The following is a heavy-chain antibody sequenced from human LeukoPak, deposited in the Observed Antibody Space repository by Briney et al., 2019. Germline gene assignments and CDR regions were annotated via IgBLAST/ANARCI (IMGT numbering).Heavy chain of an antibody. V-gene: IGHV3-23*01. D-gene: IGHD3-22*01. Sequence: GGSLRLSCAAAGFTFSNYAMSWVRQAPGKGLEWVAAISDDGDSTNYAASVKGRFTISRDNSKNTLYLRMNSLGAEDTAVYYCAKSGHYYDSSPYYSGWGQGTLVTVSS. J-gene: IGHJ4*02. CDR3: AKSGHYYDSSPYYSG. CDR1: GFTFSNYA. CDR2: ISDDGDST.